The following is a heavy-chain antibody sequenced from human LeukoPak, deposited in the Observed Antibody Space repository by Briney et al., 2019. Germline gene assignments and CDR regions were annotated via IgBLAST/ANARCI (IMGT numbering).Heavy chain of an antibody. D-gene: IGHD4-17*01. CDR1: GFTFSTYE. V-gene: IGHV3-48*03. CDR3: ARDATTELGTVYMDV. CDR2: ISTSGSSI. Sequence: GGSLRLSCAASGFTFSTYEINWVRQAPGKGLEWLSHISTSGSSIHYANSVKGRFTISRDNAKNSLYLQMNSLRVEDTAVYYCARDATTELGTVYMDVWGKGTTVTISS. J-gene: IGHJ6*03.